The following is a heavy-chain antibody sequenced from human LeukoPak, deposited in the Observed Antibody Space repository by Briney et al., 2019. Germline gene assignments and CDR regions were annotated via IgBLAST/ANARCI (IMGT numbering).Heavy chain of an antibody. Sequence: ASVKVSCKASGGTFSSYAISWVRQAPGQGLEWMGGIIPILGTANYAQKFQGRVTITADESTSTAYMELSSLRSEDTAVYYCARDVQQGYSSSSGWYDYWGQGTLVTVSS. CDR1: GGTFSSYA. CDR2: IIPILGTA. V-gene: IGHV1-69*13. J-gene: IGHJ4*02. CDR3: ARDVQQGYSSSSGWYDY. D-gene: IGHD6-13*01.